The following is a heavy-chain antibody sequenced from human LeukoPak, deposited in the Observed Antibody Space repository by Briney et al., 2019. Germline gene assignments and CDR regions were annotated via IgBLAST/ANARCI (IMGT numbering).Heavy chain of an antibody. CDR2: MNPNSGNT. J-gene: IGHJ4*02. CDR1: GYTFTSYD. Sequence: GASVTVSCTASGYTFTSYDINWVRQAPGQGLEWMGWMNPNSGNTGYAQKFQGRVTITRNTSISTAYMELSSLRSEDTAVYYCAYYDFWSGYHYWGQGTLVTVSS. D-gene: IGHD3-3*01. CDR3: AYYDFWSGYHY. V-gene: IGHV1-8*03.